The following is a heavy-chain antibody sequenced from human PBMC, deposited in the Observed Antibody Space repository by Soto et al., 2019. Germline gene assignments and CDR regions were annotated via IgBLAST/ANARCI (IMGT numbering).Heavy chain of an antibody. D-gene: IGHD5-12*01. CDR2: INPNSGGT. J-gene: IGHJ6*02. Sequence: GASVKVSCKASGYTFTGYYMHCVRQAPGQGLEWMGWINPNSGGTNYAQKFQGRVTMTRDTSISTAYMELSRLRSDDTAVYYCARGGYSGYAYYYGMDVWGQGTTVTVSS. CDR1: GYTFTGYY. V-gene: IGHV1-2*02. CDR3: ARGGYSGYAYYYGMDV.